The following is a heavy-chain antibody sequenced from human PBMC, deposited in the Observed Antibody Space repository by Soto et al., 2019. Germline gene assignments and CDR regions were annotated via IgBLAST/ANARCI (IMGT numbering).Heavy chain of an antibody. Sequence: QVQLVHSGAEVKKPGSSVKVSCKASGGTFSSYAISWVRQAPGQGLEWMGGIIPIFGTANYAQKFQGRVTITADESTRTASMELSSLRSEDTAVYYCARKAVAGNYYYYGMDVWGQGTTVTVSS. CDR3: ARKAVAGNYYYYGMDV. D-gene: IGHD6-19*01. J-gene: IGHJ6*02. CDR2: IIPIFGTA. CDR1: GGTFSSYA. V-gene: IGHV1-69*12.